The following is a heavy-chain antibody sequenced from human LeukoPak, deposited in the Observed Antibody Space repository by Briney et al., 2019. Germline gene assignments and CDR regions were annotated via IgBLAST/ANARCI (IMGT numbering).Heavy chain of an antibody. V-gene: IGHV1-2*02. CDR3: ARASTMHRGITTPAVY. CDR2: INPNSGGT. D-gene: IGHD5/OR15-5a*01. CDR1: GYTFTGYY. J-gene: IGHJ4*02. Sequence: ASVKVSCKASGYTFTGYYMHWVRQAPGQGLEWMGWINPNSGGTNYARKFQGRVTMTRDTSISTAYMELSRLRSDDTAVYYCARASTMHRGITTPAVYWGQGTLVTVSS.